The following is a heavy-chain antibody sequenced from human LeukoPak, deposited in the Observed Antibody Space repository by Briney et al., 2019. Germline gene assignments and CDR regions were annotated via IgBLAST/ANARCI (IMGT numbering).Heavy chain of an antibody. V-gene: IGHV1-18*01. CDR2: ISPYNSNT. Sequence: GASVKVSCKSSGYTFTTYGISWMRQAPGQSLEWMGWISPYNSNTKYAQKLQGRVTMTTDTSTNTAYMEVSSLRSEDTAVYYCARVKSYYYDTSDKDAFDIWGQGTMVTVSS. CDR3: ARVKSYYYDTSDKDAFDI. D-gene: IGHD3-22*01. CDR1: GYTFTTYG. J-gene: IGHJ3*02.